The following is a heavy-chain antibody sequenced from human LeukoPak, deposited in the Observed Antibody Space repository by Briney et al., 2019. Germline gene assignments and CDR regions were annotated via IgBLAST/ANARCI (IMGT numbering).Heavy chain of an antibody. Sequence: PGGSLRLSCAASGFPFRSYWMYWVRQPPGKGMVWVSSINSDGSSRSYADSVKGRFTISRDNAKNTLYLQMNSLRVEDTAVYYCARAYFDNSGYYVGYWGQGSLVTVSA. V-gene: IGHV3-74*01. D-gene: IGHD3-22*01. J-gene: IGHJ4*02. CDR2: INSDGSSR. CDR3: ARAYFDNSGYYVGY. CDR1: GFPFRSYW.